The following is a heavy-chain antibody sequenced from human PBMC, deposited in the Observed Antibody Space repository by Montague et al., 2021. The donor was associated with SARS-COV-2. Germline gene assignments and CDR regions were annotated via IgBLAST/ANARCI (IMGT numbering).Heavy chain of an antibody. D-gene: IGHD3-10*01. CDR3: ARGARQGYGFRLGSFDY. V-gene: IGHV4-34*01. J-gene: IGHJ4*02. CDR2: INHSGST. CDR1: GGSFSGHY. Sequence: SETLSLTCAVYGGSFSGHYWNWIRQPPGKGLEWIGEINHSGSTNNNPSLKSRVTMLVDTSKNQFSLKLSSVTAADTAVYYCARGARQGYGFRLGSFDYWGQGTLVTVSS.